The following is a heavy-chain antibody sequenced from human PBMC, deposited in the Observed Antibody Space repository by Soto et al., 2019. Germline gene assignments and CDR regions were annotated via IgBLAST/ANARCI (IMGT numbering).Heavy chain of an antibody. V-gene: IGHV2-5*01. CDR2: IYWNDDK. CDR3: AHSIIPAYDFWSGCYFDY. J-gene: IGHJ4*02. D-gene: IGHD3-3*01. Sequence: SGPTLVNPTQTLTLTCTFSGFSLSTSGVGVGWIRQPPGKALEWLALIYWNDDKRYSPSLKSRLTITKDTSKNQVVLTMTNMDPVDTATYYCAHSIIPAYDFWSGCYFDYWGQGTLVTVSS. CDR1: GFSLSTSGVG.